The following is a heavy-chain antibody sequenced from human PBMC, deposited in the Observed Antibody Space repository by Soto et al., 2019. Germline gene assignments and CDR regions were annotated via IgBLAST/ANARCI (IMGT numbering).Heavy chain of an antibody. CDR1: GDSVRRGSFY. CDR2: INHSGST. Sequence: SETLSLTCPGSGDSVRRGSFYWSWIRQPPGKGLEWIGEINHSGSTNYNPSLKSRVTISVDTSKNQFSLKLSSVTAADTAVYYCARVKYCSGGSCRYFDYWGQGTLVTVSS. V-gene: IGHV4-61*01. D-gene: IGHD2-15*01. CDR3: ARVKYCSGGSCRYFDY. J-gene: IGHJ4*02.